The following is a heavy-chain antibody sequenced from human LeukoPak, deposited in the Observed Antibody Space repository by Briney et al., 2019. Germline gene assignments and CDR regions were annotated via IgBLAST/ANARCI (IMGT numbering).Heavy chain of an antibody. J-gene: IGHJ4*02. CDR2: INHSGST. CDR3: ARGSGAAAGIPLDY. D-gene: IGHD6-13*01. V-gene: IGHV4-34*01. Sequence: PSETLSLTCAVYGGSFSGYYWSWIRQPPGKGLEWIGEINHSGSTNYNPSLKSRVTISVDTSKNQFSLKLSSVTAADTAVYYCARGSGAAAGIPLDYWGQGTLVTVSS. CDR1: GGSFSGYY.